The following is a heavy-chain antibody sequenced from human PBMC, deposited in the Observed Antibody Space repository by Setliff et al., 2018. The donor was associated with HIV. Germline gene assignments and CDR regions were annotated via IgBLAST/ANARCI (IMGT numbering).Heavy chain of an antibody. CDR1: GDTFRNNA. CDR2: TIPVAGAA. J-gene: IGHJ4*02. D-gene: IGHD5-12*01. Sequence: ASVKVSCKASGDTFRNNALNWVRQAPGQGLEWMGGTIPVAGAANVAQKFQDRVTITADESTTTVYMEVRSLKSEDTALYYCARGPLYGYDRGYFDYWGQGTLVTVSS. V-gene: IGHV1-69*13. CDR3: ARGPLYGYDRGYFDY.